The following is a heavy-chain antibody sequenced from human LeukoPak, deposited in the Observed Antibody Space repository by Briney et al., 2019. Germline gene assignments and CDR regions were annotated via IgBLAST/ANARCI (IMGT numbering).Heavy chain of an antibody. CDR3: ARDSFIRTAYRGSLNWFDP. J-gene: IGHJ5*02. V-gene: IGHV4-61*01. CDR1: GGSVSSGSYY. Sequence: SSETLSLTCTVSGGSVSSGSYYWGWIRQPPGKGLEWIGYIYYSGSTNYNPSLKSRVTISVDTSKNQFSLKLSSVTAADTAVYYCARDSFIRTAYRGSLNWFDPWGQGTLVTVSS. D-gene: IGHD5-12*01. CDR2: IYYSGST.